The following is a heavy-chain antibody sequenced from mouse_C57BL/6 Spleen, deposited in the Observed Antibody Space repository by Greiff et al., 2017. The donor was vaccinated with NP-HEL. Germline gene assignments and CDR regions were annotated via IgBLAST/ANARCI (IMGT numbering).Heavy chain of an antibody. CDR1: GYTFTDYN. CDR3: ASVSYDYDYWYFEV. J-gene: IGHJ1*03. Sequence: VQLQQSGPELVKPGASVKISCKASGYTFTDYNMNWVKQSTGKSLEWIGVINPDYGTTSYNEKFKGKATFTVDKSSSTAYMQLNSLTSEASAVYYCASVSYDYDYWYFEVWGTGTTVTVSS. CDR2: INPDYGTT. V-gene: IGHV1-39*01. D-gene: IGHD2-4*01.